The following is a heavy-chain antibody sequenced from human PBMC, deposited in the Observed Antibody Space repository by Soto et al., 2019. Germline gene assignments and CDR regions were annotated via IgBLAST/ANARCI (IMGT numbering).Heavy chain of an antibody. V-gene: IGHV3-33*01. D-gene: IGHD7-27*01. CDR2: IWYDGSDK. J-gene: IGHJ4*02. CDR1: GFTFSSHG. CDR3: ARWGNNKKLDY. Sequence: GGSLRLSCAASGFTFSSHGVHWVRQAPGKGLEWVAVIWYDGSDKYYGDSVEGRFTISRDNSKNTLYLQMNSLRAEDTAVYYCARWGNNKKLDYWGQGTQVTAPQ.